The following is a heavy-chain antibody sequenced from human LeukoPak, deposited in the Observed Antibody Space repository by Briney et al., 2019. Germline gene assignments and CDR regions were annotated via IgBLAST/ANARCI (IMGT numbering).Heavy chain of an antibody. V-gene: IGHV3-23*01. D-gene: IGHD2-2*02. CDR3: ANDSAIVVVPAAIGDY. CDR2: ISGSGGST. CDR1: GFTFSSYA. J-gene: IGHJ4*02. Sequence: GGSLRLSCAASGFTFSSYAMSWVRQAPGKGLEWVSAISGSGGSTYYADSVKGRFTISRDNSKNTLYLQMNSLRAEDTAVYYCANDSAIVVVPAAIGDYWGQGTLVTVSS.